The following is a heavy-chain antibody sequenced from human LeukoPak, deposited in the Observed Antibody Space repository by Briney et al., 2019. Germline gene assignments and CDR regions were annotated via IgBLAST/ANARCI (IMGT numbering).Heavy chain of an antibody. CDR2: INPSGGST. Sequence: ASVKVSCKASGYTFTSYYMHWVRQAPGQGLEWMGIINPSGGSTSYAQKFQGRVTMTRDTSTSTVYMELSSLRSEDTAVYYCARAYGSGSYYNAVDYWGQGTLVTVSS. J-gene: IGHJ4*02. CDR3: ARAYGSGSYYNAVDY. V-gene: IGHV1-46*01. CDR1: GYTFTSYY. D-gene: IGHD3-10*01.